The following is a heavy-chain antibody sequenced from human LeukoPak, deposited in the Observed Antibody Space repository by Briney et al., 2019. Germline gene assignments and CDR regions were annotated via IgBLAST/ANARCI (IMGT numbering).Heavy chain of an antibody. CDR1: GFTFSSYE. CDR3: ARVGIAAAGRDY. J-gene: IGHJ4*02. Sequence: GGSLRLSCAASGFTFSSYEMNWVRQAPGKGLEWVSYISSSGSTIYYADSVKGRFTISRDNAKNSLYLQMNSLRAEDTAVYYCARVGIAAAGRDYWGQGTLVTVSS. V-gene: IGHV3-48*03. D-gene: IGHD6-13*01. CDR2: ISSSGSTI.